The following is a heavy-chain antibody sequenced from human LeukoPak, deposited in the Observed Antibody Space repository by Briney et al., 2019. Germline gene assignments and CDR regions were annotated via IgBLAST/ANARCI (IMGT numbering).Heavy chain of an antibody. D-gene: IGHD5-18*01. CDR3: AKEDTAMVAFLPDY. CDR1: GFTFSNYG. J-gene: IGHJ4*02. CDR2: ISYDGNTK. V-gene: IGHV3-30*18. Sequence: GGSLRLSCAASGFTFSNYGMHWVRQAPGKGPEWVAVISYDGNTKYYADPVKGRFTISRGDSKNTLYLQMNSLTAEDTAVYYCAKEDTAMVAFLPDYWGQGTPVTVSS.